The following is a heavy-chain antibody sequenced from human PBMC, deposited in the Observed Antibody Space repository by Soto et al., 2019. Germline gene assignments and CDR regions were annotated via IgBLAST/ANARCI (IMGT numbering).Heavy chain of an antibody. D-gene: IGHD3-10*01. CDR2: MNPNSGNT. CDR3: ARDSGAGPYWFEP. J-gene: IGHJ5*02. Sequence: ASVKVSCKSSGYTFTSYDINLFRHYTGQGLEWMGWMNPNSGNTGYAQKFQGRVTMTTDTSTSTAYMELRSLRSDDTAVYYCARDSGAGPYWFEPWGQGTLVTVSS. CDR1: GYTFTSYD. V-gene: IGHV1-8*01.